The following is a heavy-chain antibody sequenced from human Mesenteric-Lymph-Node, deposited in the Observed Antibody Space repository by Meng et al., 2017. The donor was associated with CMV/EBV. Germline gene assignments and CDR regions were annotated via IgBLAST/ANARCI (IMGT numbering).Heavy chain of an antibody. CDR3: AKESDIVATGTTDY. J-gene: IGHJ4*02. CDR1: GFTFSTYA. CDR2: ISGSGGST. Sequence: ASGFTFSTYAMSWVRQAPGKGLEWVSAISGSGGSTYYADSVKGRFTISRDNSKKTLYLQMNSLRADDTAVYYCAKESDIVATGTTDYWGQGTLVTVSS. V-gene: IGHV3-23*01. D-gene: IGHD1-1*01.